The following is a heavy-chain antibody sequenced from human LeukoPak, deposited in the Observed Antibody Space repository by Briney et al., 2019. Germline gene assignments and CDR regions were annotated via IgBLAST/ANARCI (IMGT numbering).Heavy chain of an antibody. CDR1: GFTFSSYS. D-gene: IGHD2-8*01. CDR2: ISSSSYI. V-gene: IGHV3-21*01. J-gene: IGHJ5*02. Sequence: GGSLRLSCAASGFTFSSYSMNWVRQAPGKGLEWVSSISSSSYIYYADSVKGRFTISRDNAKNSLYLQMNSLRAEDTAVYYCARATEYCTNGVCYARRNDWFDPWGQGTLVTVSS. CDR3: ARATEYCTNGVCYARRNDWFDP.